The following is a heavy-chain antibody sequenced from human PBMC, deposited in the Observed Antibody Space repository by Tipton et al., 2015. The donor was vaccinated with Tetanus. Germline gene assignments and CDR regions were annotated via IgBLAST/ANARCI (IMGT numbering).Heavy chain of an antibody. D-gene: IGHD3-22*01. J-gene: IGHJ4*02. CDR3: ARESTINPYYYDSSGYYYVHQPTSFDY. Sequence: QLVQSGAEVKKPGASVKVSCKASGYTFTGYYMHWVRQAPGQGLEWMGWINPNSGGTHYAQKLQGWVPMTRDTSISTAYMELSRLRSDDTAVYYCARESTINPYYYDSSGYYYVHQPTSFDYWGQGTLVTVSS. CDR1: GYTFTGYY. CDR2: INPNSGGT. V-gene: IGHV1-2*04.